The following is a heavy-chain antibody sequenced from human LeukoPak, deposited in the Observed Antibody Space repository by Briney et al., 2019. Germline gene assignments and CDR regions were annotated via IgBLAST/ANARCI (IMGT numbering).Heavy chain of an antibody. CDR1: GFTFSTYS. CDR3: ARGQGWYSSSSFDY. Sequence: GGSLRLSCAASGFTFSTYSMNWVRQAPGKGLEWVSYISTSSSTLYYADSVKGRFTISRDNAKNSLYLQMNSLRAEDTAVYYCARGQGWYSSSSFDYWGQGTLVTVSS. D-gene: IGHD6-6*01. CDR2: ISTSSSTL. J-gene: IGHJ4*02. V-gene: IGHV3-48*01.